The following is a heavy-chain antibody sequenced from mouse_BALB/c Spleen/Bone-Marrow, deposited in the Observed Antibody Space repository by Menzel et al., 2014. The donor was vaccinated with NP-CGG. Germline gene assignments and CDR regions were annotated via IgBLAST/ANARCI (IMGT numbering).Heavy chain of an antibody. CDR1: GDTFTDYY. CDR3: AKGDYGSSYVRYYAMDY. Sequence: VQLQQSGAELARPGASVKLFCKASGDTFTDYYVNWVKQRTGQGLEWIGEIYPGSGNTYYKENFKGKATLTADKSSGKAYMQLSSLTSEDSAVYFCAKGDYGSSYVRYYAMDYWGQGTSGTGSP. J-gene: IGHJ4*01. V-gene: IGHV1-77*01. D-gene: IGHD1-1*01. CDR2: IYPGSGNT.